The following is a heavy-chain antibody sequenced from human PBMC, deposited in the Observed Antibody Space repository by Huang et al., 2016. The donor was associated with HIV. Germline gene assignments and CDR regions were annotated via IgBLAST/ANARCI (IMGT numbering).Heavy chain of an antibody. Sequence: QVQLQQWGAGLLKPSETLSLTCAVDGGSFRNYYWTWIRQTPGQGLEWIGEINHSGSTNYNLSLKSRLSLSVDTSKNQFSLKMNSVTAADTAVYYCARNKWELLYFDYWGQGTLVTVSS. J-gene: IGHJ4*02. D-gene: IGHD1-26*01. V-gene: IGHV4-34*01. CDR1: GGSFRNYY. CDR3: ARNKWELLYFDY. CDR2: INHSGST.